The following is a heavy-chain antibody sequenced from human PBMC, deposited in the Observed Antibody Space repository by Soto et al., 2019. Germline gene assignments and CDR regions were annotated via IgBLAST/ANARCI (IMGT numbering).Heavy chain of an antibody. CDR3: AKDIRSSAETRVYYGVDV. CDR2: ISWDGGTT. Sequence: EVQLVESGGVVVQPGGSLRLSCAASGFTFDDYTMHWVRQAPGKGLEWVSLISWDGGTTYYADSVKGRFTISRDNSKNSLYLQMNSLRTEDTALYYCAKDIRSSAETRVYYGVDVWGQGTTVTVSS. J-gene: IGHJ6*02. V-gene: IGHV3-43*01. CDR1: GFTFDDYT. D-gene: IGHD1-7*01.